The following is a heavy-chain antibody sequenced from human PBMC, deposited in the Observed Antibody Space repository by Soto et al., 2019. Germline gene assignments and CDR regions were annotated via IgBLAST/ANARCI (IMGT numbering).Heavy chain of an antibody. CDR3: AKDRVESGLGEVDY. CDR2: ISYDGSNK. V-gene: IGHV3-30*18. J-gene: IGHJ4*02. CDR1: GFTFSTNG. Sequence: GGSLRLSCAASGFTFSTNGMHWVRQAPGKGLEWVAIISYDGSNKYYADSVKGRLTISRDNSKNTLYLQMNSLRAEDTAVYYCAKDRVESGLGEVDYWGQGTLVTVSS. D-gene: IGHD3-16*01.